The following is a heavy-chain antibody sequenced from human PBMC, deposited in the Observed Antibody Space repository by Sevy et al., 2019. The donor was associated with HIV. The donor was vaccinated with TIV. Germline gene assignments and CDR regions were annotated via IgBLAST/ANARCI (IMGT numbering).Heavy chain of an antibody. CDR2: IKPNTGGT. D-gene: IGHD6-19*01. Sequence: ASVKVSCKASGYTFTGYYIHWVRQAPGQGLEWMGWIKPNTGGTNFAQKFQGWVTMTRDTSITTAYMELSRLRSDDTAVYYCTRDRTYSSGWLGNYYYDMDVWGQGTTVTVSS. CDR3: TRDRTYSSGWLGNYYYDMDV. V-gene: IGHV1-2*04. J-gene: IGHJ6*02. CDR1: GYTFTGYY.